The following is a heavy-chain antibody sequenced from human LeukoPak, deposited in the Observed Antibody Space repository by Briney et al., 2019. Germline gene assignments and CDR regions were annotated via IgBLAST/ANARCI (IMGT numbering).Heavy chain of an antibody. CDR1: GGSFSGYY. V-gene: IGHV4-34*01. CDR3: ARQAGGYSYGYVSPYYFDY. J-gene: IGHJ4*02. CDR2: INHSGST. Sequence: PSETLSLTCAVYGGSFSGYYWSWIRQPPGKGLEWIGEINHSGSTNYNPSLKSRVTISVDTSKNQFSLKLSSVTAADTAVYYCARQAGGYSYGYVSPYYFDYWGQGTLVTVSS. D-gene: IGHD5-18*01.